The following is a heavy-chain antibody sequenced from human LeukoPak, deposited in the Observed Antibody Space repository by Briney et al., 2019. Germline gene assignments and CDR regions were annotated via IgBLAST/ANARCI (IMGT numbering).Heavy chain of an antibody. Sequence: GGSLRLSCAASGFTFDDYGMIWVRQAPGKGLEWVSGINWNGGSTGYADSVKGRFTISRDNAKNSLYLQMNNLRAEDTGLYYCARGTSSTSFYRYWGQGTLVTVSS. D-gene: IGHD2-2*01. CDR2: INWNGGST. CDR3: ARGTSSTSFYRY. V-gene: IGHV3-20*04. J-gene: IGHJ4*02. CDR1: GFTFDDYG.